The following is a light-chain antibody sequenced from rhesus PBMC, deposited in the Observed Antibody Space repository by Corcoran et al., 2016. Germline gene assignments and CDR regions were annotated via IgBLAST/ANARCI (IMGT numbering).Light chain of an antibody. V-gene: IGKV1-44*02. CDR3: QQHNSHPFT. Sequence: DIQMTQSPSSLSASVGDRVTITCRASQTIISYLAWYQQKPGKVPKLLIYAASSLESGGPSRVSGSGSGTEFTLTISSLQPEDFATYYCQQHNSHPFTFGPGTKLDIK. J-gene: IGKJ3*01. CDR2: AAS. CDR1: QTIISY.